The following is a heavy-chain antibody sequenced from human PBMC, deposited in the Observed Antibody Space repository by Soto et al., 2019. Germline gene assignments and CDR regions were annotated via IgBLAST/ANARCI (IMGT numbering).Heavy chain of an antibody. J-gene: IGHJ6*02. V-gene: IGHV1-69*13. CDR3: AKVRYSSPMGYYYGMDV. CDR2: IIPIFGTA. CDR1: RVAFSKFI. Sequence: SVKVSCKAARVAFSKFIVTWVRQAPGLGLEWVGGIIPIFGTANYAQKFQGRVTITADESTSTSYMEVNNLRSEDTAVYYCAKVRYSSPMGYYYGMDVWGQGTTVTVSS. D-gene: IGHD6-19*01.